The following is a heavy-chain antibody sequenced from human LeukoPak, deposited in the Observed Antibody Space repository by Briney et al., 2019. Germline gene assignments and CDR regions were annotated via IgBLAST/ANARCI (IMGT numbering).Heavy chain of an antibody. CDR2: IYHSGST. CDR3: ARVCSSTSCYFY. J-gene: IGHJ4*02. D-gene: IGHD2-2*01. V-gene: IGHV4-38-2*02. CDR1: GYSISSGYY. Sequence: SETLSLTCTVSGYSISSGYYWGWIRQPPGKGLEWIGSIYHSGSTYYNPSLKRRVTISVDTSKNQFSLKLSSVTAADTAVYYCARVCSSTSCYFYWGQGTLVTVSS.